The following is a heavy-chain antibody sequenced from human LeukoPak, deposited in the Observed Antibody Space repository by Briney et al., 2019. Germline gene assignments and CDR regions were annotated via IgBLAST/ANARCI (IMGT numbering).Heavy chain of an antibody. CDR3: AREESSGYAFDM. D-gene: IGHD6-19*01. V-gene: IGHV3-30*03. J-gene: IGHJ3*02. Sequence: PGGSLRLSCAASGFTFSSYNMSWVRQAPGKGLEWVAVISYDGSNKYYADSVKGRFTISRDNSKNTLYLQMNSLRAEDTAVYYCAREESSGYAFDMWGQGTMVTVSS. CDR2: ISYDGSNK. CDR1: GFTFSSYN.